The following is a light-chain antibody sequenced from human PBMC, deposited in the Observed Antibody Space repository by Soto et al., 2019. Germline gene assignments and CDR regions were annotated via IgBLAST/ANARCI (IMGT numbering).Light chain of an antibody. J-gene: IGKJ2*01. CDR3: QQYYSYPMYT. V-gene: IGKV1-8*01. CDR2: AGS. Sequence: AIRMTQSPSSLSASTGDRVTITLRASQGISSYLAWYQQKPGKAPKLLIYAGSTLQSGVPSRCSGSGSGTDVTLTISCLQSADVATDYCQQYYSYPMYTFGQGTKLEIK. CDR1: QGISSY.